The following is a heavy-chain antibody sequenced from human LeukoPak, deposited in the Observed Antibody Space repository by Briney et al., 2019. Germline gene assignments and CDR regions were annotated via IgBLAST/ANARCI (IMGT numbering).Heavy chain of an antibody. D-gene: IGHD1/OR15-1a*01. CDR1: GFTFSSYA. CDR2: ISGSGGST. Sequence: PGGLLAHAAAAAGFTFSSYAMSWGRQAPGKGLDRVSAISGSGGSTYYADSVKGRFTISRDNSKNTLYLQMNSLRAEDTAVYYCAKREQENPGVDYMDVWGKGTTVTVSS. J-gene: IGHJ6*03. CDR3: AKREQENPGVDYMDV. V-gene: IGHV3-23*01.